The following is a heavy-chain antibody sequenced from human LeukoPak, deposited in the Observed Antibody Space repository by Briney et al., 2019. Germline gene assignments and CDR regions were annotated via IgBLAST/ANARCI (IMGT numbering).Heavy chain of an antibody. CDR2: IIPVLEMA. CDR3: ARGRNYFDY. Sequence: SLKVSCKVPGGTFNTYGITWVRQAPGHGLEWMGRIIPVLEMATYAQKYEGRVKITADKSTTTIYLFLSSLTSDDTAVYYCARGRNYFDYWGQGSLVTVSS. V-gene: IGHV1-69*04. J-gene: IGHJ4*01. CDR1: GGTFNTYG.